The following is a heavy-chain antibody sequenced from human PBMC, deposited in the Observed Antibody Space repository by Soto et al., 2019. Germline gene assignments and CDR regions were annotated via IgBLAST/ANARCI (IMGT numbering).Heavy chain of an antibody. CDR1: GFTFSSYG. V-gene: IGHV3-30*03. Sequence: GGSLRLSCAASGFTFSSYGMHWVRQAPGKGLEWVAVISYDGSNKYYADSVKGRFTISRDNSKNTLYLQMDSLRAEDTAVYYCAREPLHYNILTGYYREYYFDYWGQGTLVTVSS. D-gene: IGHD3-9*01. CDR3: AREPLHYNILTGYYREYYFDY. J-gene: IGHJ4*02. CDR2: ISYDGSNK.